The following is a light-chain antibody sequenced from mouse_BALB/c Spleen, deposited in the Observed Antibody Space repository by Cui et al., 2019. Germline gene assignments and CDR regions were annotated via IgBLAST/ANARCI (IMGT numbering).Light chain of an antibody. V-gene: IGKV4-80*01. CDR3: HQWSSYPWT. CDR1: SIVSY. CDR2: STS. J-gene: IGKJ1*01. Sequence: QIALTQSTAIMSASLGEEITLTCRARSIVSYMHWYQQKSGSSPKLLIYSTSNLASGVPSRFSGSWSGTVYSLTISSVESEDAADYYCHQWSSYPWTFGGGTKLEIK.